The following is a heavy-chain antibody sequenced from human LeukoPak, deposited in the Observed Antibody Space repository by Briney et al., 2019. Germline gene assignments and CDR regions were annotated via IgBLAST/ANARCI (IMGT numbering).Heavy chain of an antibody. CDR2: INHSGST. V-gene: IGHV4-34*01. CDR1: GGSFSGYY. D-gene: IGHD3-10*01. J-gene: IGHJ4*02. CDR3: ARRLGYGSGSYRY. Sequence: SETLSLTCAVYGGSFSGYYWSWVRQPPGKGLEWIGEINHSGSTSYNPSLKSRVTISVDTSKNQFSLKLSSVTAADTAVYYCARRLGYGSGSYRYWGQGTLVTVSS.